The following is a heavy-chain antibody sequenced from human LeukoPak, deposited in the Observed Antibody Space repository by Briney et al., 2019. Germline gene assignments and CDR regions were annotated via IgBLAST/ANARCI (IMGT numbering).Heavy chain of an antibody. V-gene: IGHV3-21*01. CDR2: ISSSSSYI. J-gene: IGHJ6*02. D-gene: IGHD6-13*01. CDR3: ARYRIYSSSQTGSYYYYGTDV. CDR1: GFTVSSSYS. Sequence: GGSLRLSCAASGFTVSSSYSMNWVRQAPGKGLEWVSSISSSSSYIYYADSVKGRFTISRDNAKNSLYLQMNSLRAEDTAVYYCARYRIYSSSQTGSYYYYGTDVWGQGTTVTVSS.